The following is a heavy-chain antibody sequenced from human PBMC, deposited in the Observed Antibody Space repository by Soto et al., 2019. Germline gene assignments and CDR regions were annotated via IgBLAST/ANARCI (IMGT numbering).Heavy chain of an antibody. CDR2: ISYDGSNK. D-gene: IGHD3-3*01. J-gene: IGHJ6*02. CDR3: AKDADDFWSGYPGYGMDV. CDR1: GFTFSSYG. Sequence: GGSLRRYCAASGFTFSSYGMHWVRHAPGKGLEWVAVISYDGSNKYYADSVKGRFTISRDNSKNTLYLQMNSLRAEDTAVYYCAKDADDFWSGYPGYGMDVWGQGTTVTVSS. V-gene: IGHV3-30*18.